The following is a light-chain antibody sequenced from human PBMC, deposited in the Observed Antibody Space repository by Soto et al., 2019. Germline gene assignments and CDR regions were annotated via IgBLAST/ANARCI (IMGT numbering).Light chain of an antibody. J-gene: IGLJ1*01. CDR3: QSYDSSLTAYV. V-gene: IGLV1-40*01. CDR1: SSNIGAGYD. Sequence: QSVLTHPPSVSGAPGHRVTISCTGSSSNIGAGYDVHWYQQLPGTAPKLLIYGNSNRPSGVPDRFSGSKSGTSASLAITGLHAEDEADYHCQSYDSSLTAYVFGTGTKVTVL. CDR2: GNS.